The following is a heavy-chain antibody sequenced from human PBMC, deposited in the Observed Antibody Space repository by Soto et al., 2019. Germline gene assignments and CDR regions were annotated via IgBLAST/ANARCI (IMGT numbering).Heavy chain of an antibody. Sequence: EVQLLESGGGLLQPGGSLRLSCAASGFTFRNYAMSWVRQAPGKGLEWVSAIHGSGGSAYYADSVKGRFTVPRDDSKNTLYLQMGSLRVDDTALYYCAKYAVAGNGAWDWFDPWGQGTLLTVSS. CDR2: IHGSGGSA. CDR3: AKYAVAGNGAWDWFDP. J-gene: IGHJ5*02. D-gene: IGHD6-19*01. CDR1: GFTFRNYA. V-gene: IGHV3-23*01.